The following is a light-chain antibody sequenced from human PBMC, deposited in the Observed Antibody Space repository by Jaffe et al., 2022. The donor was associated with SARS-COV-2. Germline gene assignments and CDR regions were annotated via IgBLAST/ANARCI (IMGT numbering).Light chain of an antibody. CDR2: DAS. J-gene: IGKJ4*01. V-gene: IGKV3-11*01. CDR1: QSIGDF. CDR3: QQRNYWPLT. Sequence: EIVLTQSPATLSLSPGERATLSCRASQSIGDFLAWFRQKPGQAPRLLIYDASNRATGVPARFSGSGSGTDFTLTISNLEPEDFAVYYCQQRNYWPLTFGGGTKVEI.